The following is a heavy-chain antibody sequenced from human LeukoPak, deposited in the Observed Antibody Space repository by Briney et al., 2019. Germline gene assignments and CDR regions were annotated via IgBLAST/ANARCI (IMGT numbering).Heavy chain of an antibody. Sequence: GASVKVSCKASGYTFTSYGISWVRQAPGQGLEWMGWISAYNGNTNYAQKLQGRVTMTTDTSTSTAFMELRSLRSDDTAVYYCARDRYGSGSTLAGYWGQGTLVTVSS. CDR1: GYTFTSYG. CDR2: ISAYNGNT. J-gene: IGHJ4*02. D-gene: IGHD3-10*01. CDR3: ARDRYGSGSTLAGY. V-gene: IGHV1-18*01.